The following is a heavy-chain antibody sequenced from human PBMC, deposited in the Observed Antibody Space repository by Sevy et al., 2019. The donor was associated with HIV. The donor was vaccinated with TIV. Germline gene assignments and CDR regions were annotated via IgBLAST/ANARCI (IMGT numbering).Heavy chain of an antibody. V-gene: IGHV3-23*01. Sequence: GGSLRLSCAASGFRFSSFAMIWVRQAPGKGLEWVSEICGGDGSTYYAYSVKGRFTISRDNSKNMVYLQMSSLRAEDTALYYCAKGCHRVYFGADTLDIWGQGTMVTVSS. CDR2: ICGGDGST. CDR1: GFRFSSFA. D-gene: IGHD1-26*01. CDR3: AKGCHRVYFGADTLDI. J-gene: IGHJ3*02.